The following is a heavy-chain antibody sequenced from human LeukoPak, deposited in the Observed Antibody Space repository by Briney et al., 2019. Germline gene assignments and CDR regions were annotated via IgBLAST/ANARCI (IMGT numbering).Heavy chain of an antibody. D-gene: IGHD6-19*01. CDR1: GFTFSSYA. CDR3: ACQWLVQKDGDY. Sequence: GGSLRLSCAASGFTFSSYAMHWVRQAPGKGLEWVAVISYDGSNKYYADSVKGRFTISRDNSKNTLYLQMNSLRAEDTAVYYCACQWLVQKDGDYWGQGTLVTVSS. V-gene: IGHV3-30-3*01. CDR2: ISYDGSNK. J-gene: IGHJ4*02.